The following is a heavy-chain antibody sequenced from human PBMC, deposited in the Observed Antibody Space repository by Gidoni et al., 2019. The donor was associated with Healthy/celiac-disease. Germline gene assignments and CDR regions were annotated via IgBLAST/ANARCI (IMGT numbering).Heavy chain of an antibody. CDR2: IKQDGSEK. D-gene: IGHD3-3*01. Sequence: EVQLVESGGGLVQPGGSLRLSCAASGFTFSSYWMSWVRQAPGKGLEWVANIKQDGSEKYYVDSVKGRFTISRDNAKNSLYLQMNSLRAEDTAVYYCARAAYDFWSGANDYWGQGTLVTVSS. V-gene: IGHV3-7*01. CDR3: ARAAYDFWSGANDY. CDR1: GFTFSSYW. J-gene: IGHJ4*02.